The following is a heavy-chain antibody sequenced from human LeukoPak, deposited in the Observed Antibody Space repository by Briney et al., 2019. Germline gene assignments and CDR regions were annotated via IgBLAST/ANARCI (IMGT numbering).Heavy chain of an antibody. V-gene: IGHV1-24*01. J-gene: IGHJ5*02. CDR3: TRGPDIVVARGFDP. CDR2: SDPEDGER. Sequence: ASVKVSCKVSGKTLSDLSIHWLRQPPGKGLEWLGGSDPEDGERIYAQMFQGRVTMTEDTSIDTAYMELSSLRSEDTAVYYCTRGPDIVVARGFDPWGQGTLVTVSS. D-gene: IGHD2-2*01. CDR1: GKTLSDLS.